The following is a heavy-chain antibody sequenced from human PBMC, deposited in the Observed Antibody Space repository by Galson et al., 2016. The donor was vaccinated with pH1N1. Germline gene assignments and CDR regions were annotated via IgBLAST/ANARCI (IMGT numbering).Heavy chain of an antibody. CDR3: AREDTGGFYSH. V-gene: IGHV5-51*01. Sequence: QSGAEVKKSGESLKISCEASGYTFTDYWIGWVRQTPGTGLEWIGIIYPRDSDTRYRPSFQGHVTFSADESISSAYLQWSSLKASDSGIYYCAREDTGGFYSHRGQGTLGTVPT. CDR2: IYPRDSDT. J-gene: IGHJ4*02. CDR1: GYTFTDYW. D-gene: IGHD3-22*01.